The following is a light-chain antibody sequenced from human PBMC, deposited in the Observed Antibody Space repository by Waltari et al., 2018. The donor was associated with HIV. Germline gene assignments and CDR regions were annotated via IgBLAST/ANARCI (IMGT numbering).Light chain of an antibody. CDR3: SSYTTGSTLVV. V-gene: IGLV2-14*01. J-gene: IGLJ1*01. CDR2: EVS. Sequence: QSALTQPASVSGSPGQSITISCTGTSSDVGGYHYVHWYQQFPGKAPKLMISEVSNRPSGVSDRLSGSKSGNTASLTISGLQAEDEADYYCSSYTTGSTLVVFGTGTKVIVL. CDR1: SSDVGGYHY.